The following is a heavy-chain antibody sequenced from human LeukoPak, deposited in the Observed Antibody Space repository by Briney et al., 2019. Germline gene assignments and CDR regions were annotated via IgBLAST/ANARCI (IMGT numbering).Heavy chain of an antibody. D-gene: IGHD3-3*01. V-gene: IGHV3-30*18. J-gene: IGHJ1*01. CDR1: GFTFSSYG. CDR3: AKTYYDFWSGPPGYFQH. CDR2: ISYDGSNK. Sequence: PGRSLRLSCAASGFTFSSYGMHWVRQAPGKGLEWVAVISYDGSNKYYADSVKGRFTISRDNSKNTLYLQMNSLRAEDTAVYYCAKTYYDFWSGPPGYFQHWGQGTLVTVSS.